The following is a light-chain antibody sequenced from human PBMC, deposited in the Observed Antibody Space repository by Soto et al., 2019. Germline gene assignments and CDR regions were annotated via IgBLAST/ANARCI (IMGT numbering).Light chain of an antibody. J-gene: IGKJ1*01. V-gene: IGKV1-5*03. Sequence: DIQMTQSPSTLSASVGDRVTISCRASQSISTWLAWYQHKPGKAPNLLIFKASTLETGVPSRFSGSGSGTEFTLTINNLQPDDFATYYCQHYDSSSGTFGQGTKVEMK. CDR3: QHYDSSSGT. CDR1: QSISTW. CDR2: KAS.